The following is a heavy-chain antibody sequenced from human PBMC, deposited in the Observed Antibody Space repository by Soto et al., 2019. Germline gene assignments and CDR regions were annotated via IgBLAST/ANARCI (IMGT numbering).Heavy chain of an antibody. CDR1: GFTFSSYA. CDR2: ISYDGSNK. D-gene: IGHD5-12*01. CDR3: ASGSWFDP. J-gene: IGHJ5*02. Sequence: QVQLVESGGGVVQPGRSLRLSCAASGFTFSSYAMHWVRQAPGKGLEWVAVISYDGSNKYYADSVKGRFIISRDNSKNTLYLQMNSLRAEDTAVYYCASGSWFDPWGQGTLVTVSS. V-gene: IGHV3-30-3*01.